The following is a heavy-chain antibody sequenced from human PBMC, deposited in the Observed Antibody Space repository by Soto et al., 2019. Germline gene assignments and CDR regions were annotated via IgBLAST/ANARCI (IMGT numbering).Heavy chain of an antibody. D-gene: IGHD3-10*01. J-gene: IGHJ6*03. CDR2: IYSGGST. V-gene: IGHV3-53*04. Sequence: EVQLVESGGGLVQPGGSLRLSCAASGFTVSSNYMSWVRQAPGKGLEWVSVIYSGGSTYYADSVKGRFTISRHNSKNTVYLQMNSLRAEDTAVYYCAREENYYGSGSYYRDVYYMDVWGKGTTVTVSS. CDR1: GFTVSSNY. CDR3: AREENYYGSGSYYRDVYYMDV.